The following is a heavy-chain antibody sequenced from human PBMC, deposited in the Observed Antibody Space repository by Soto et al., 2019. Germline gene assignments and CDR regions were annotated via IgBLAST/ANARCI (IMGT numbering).Heavy chain of an antibody. Sequence: QVQLQESGPGLVKPSETLSLTCTVSGGSVSSPTYYWSWIRQPPGKGLEWIGYMYYGGSTNYKPTHKSRVTISVDTAQNQYSLKRSYVTAADTAGYYCAVGRVHVNNWFDPWGQGTLVTVSS. CDR1: GGSVSSPTYY. CDR3: AVGRVHVNNWFDP. D-gene: IGHD1-26*01. CDR2: MYYGGST. V-gene: IGHV4-61*01. J-gene: IGHJ5*02.